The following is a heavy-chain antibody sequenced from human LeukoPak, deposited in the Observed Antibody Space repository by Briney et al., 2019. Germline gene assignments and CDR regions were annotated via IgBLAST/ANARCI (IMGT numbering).Heavy chain of an antibody. CDR2: IKSDGST. CDR1: GFTFSSYW. V-gene: IGHV3-74*01. CDR3: ARDYYGDYYFDN. D-gene: IGHD4-17*01. J-gene: IGHJ4*02. Sequence: GGSLRLSCAASGFTFSSYWMHWVRQAPEKGLVWVSRIKSDGSTNYADSVKGRFTISRDNAKNSLYPQMNSLRAEDTAVYYCARDYYGDYYFDNWGQGTLVTVSS.